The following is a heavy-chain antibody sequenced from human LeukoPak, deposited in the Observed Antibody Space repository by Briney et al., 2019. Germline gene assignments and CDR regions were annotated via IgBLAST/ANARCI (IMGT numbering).Heavy chain of an antibody. D-gene: IGHD3-10*02. Sequence: GGSLRLSCAASGFTFSSYEMNWVRQAPGKGLEWVSNISSSGSTIYYADSVKGRFTISRDNAKYSLYLQMSSLRAEDTAVYYCAELGITMIGGGWGKGTTVTISS. CDR1: GFTFSSYE. J-gene: IGHJ6*04. CDR2: ISSSGSTI. CDR3: AELGITMIGGG. V-gene: IGHV3-48*03.